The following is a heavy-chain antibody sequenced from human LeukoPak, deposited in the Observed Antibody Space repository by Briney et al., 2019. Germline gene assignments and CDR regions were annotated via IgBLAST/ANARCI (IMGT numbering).Heavy chain of an antibody. CDR2: ISAYNGNT. J-gene: IGHJ3*02. Sequence: ASVKVSCKASGYTFTSYGISWVRQAPGQGLEWMGWISAYNGNTNYAQKLQGRVTMTTDTSTSTAYMELRSLRSDDTAVYYCARDLIPYSSSSWHAFDIWGQGTMVTVSS. CDR3: ARDLIPYSSSSWHAFDI. V-gene: IGHV1-18*01. D-gene: IGHD6-6*01. CDR1: GYTFTSYG.